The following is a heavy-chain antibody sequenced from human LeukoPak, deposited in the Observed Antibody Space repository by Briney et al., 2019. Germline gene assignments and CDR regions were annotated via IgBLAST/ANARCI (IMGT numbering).Heavy chain of an antibody. V-gene: IGHV4-31*03. Sequence: SETLSLTCTVSGGSISRGGYYWSWIRQHPGKGLEWIGYIYYSGSTYYNPSLKSRVTISVDTSKNQFSLKLSSVTAADTAVYYCARQGSSWYGSPYNWFDPWGQGTLVTVSS. D-gene: IGHD6-13*01. J-gene: IGHJ5*02. CDR3: ARQGSSWYGSPYNWFDP. CDR2: IYYSGST. CDR1: GGSISRGGYY.